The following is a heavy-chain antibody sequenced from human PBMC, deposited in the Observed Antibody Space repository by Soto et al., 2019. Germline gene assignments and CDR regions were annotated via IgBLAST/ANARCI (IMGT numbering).Heavy chain of an antibody. J-gene: IGHJ4*02. Sequence: SETLSLTCTVSGGSISSSSYYWGWIRQPPGKGLEWIGSIYYSGSTYYNPSLKSRVTISVDTSKNQFSLKLSSVTAADTAVYYCARHLRRSYGVDYWGKGTLVTVSS. CDR1: GGSISSSSYY. CDR3: ARHLRRSYGVDY. V-gene: IGHV4-39*01. D-gene: IGHD5-18*01. CDR2: IYYSGST.